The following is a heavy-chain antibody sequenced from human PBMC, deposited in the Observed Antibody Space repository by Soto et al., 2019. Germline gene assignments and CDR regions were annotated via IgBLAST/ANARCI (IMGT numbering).Heavy chain of an antibody. Sequence: EVQLVESGGGLVKPGGSLTLSCAASGFTFSHTWMNWVRQAPGKGLEWVGRSKSKANGGAITYAAPVKGRFTISRDDSQNTLYLQMNSLKTEDTALYYCTTDYGDTALAHWGQGALVAVSS. CDR3: TTDYGDTALAH. V-gene: IGHV3-15*07. J-gene: IGHJ4*02. D-gene: IGHD4-17*01. CDR2: SKSKANGGAI. CDR1: GFTFSHTW.